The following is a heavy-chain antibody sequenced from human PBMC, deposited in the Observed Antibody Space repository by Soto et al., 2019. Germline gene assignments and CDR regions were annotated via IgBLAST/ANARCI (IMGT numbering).Heavy chain of an antibody. Sequence: GGSLRLSCAASGFTFSSYGMHWVRQAPGKGLEWVAVMSYDGSNEYYADSVKGRFTISRDNSKNTLYLQMNTLRADDTAVYYCAKDSRSGGYDIDYWGQGTLVTVSS. CDR3: AKDSRSGGYDIDY. J-gene: IGHJ4*02. V-gene: IGHV3-30*18. D-gene: IGHD5-12*01. CDR1: GFTFSSYG. CDR2: MSYDGSNE.